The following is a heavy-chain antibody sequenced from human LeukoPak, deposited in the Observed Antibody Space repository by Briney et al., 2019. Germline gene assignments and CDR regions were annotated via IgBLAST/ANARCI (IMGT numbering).Heavy chain of an antibody. J-gene: IGHJ6*03. V-gene: IGHV1-2*02. D-gene: IGHD2-2*02. Sequence: AASVKVSCKASGYSFSGYYMHWVRQAPGQGLEWMGWISPSSGATNYAQKFQGRVTMTSDTSISTAYMELSRLTSDDTAVYYCAKAVVPSAIRYYYYHYMEVWGEGTTVIVSS. CDR2: ISPSSGAT. CDR1: GYSFSGYY. CDR3: AKAVVPSAIRYYYYHYMEV.